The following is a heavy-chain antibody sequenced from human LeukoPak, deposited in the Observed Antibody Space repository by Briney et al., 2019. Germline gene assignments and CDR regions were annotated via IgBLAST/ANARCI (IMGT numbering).Heavy chain of an antibody. CDR3: ARGDFWSGYSGYYFDY. J-gene: IGHJ4*02. Sequence: GASVKVSCKASGYTFTSYDISGVRQAPGQGLEWMGWISPYNGNTNYAQKLQGRVTMTTDTSTSTAYMELRSLRSDDTAVYYCARGDFWSGYSGYYFDYWGQGTLVTVSS. CDR1: GYTFTSYD. CDR2: ISPYNGNT. D-gene: IGHD3-3*01. V-gene: IGHV1-18*01.